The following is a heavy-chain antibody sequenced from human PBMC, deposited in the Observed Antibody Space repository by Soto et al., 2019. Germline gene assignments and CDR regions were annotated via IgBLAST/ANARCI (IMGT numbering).Heavy chain of an antibody. Sequence: PGESLKISCKGSAYSFTRHWIAWVRQMPGKGLEWMGIIYPDDSDTRYSPSFQGQVTISADKSISTAYLQWSSLKASDTAMYYCARQSGIAEGDSHWGQGNLVTVSS. CDR3: ARQSGIAEGDSH. J-gene: IGHJ1*01. D-gene: IGHD6-13*01. CDR1: AYSFTRHW. V-gene: IGHV5-51*01. CDR2: IYPDDSDT.